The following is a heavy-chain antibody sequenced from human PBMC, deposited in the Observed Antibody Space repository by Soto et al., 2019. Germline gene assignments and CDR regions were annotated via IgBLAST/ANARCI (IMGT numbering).Heavy chain of an antibody. CDR3: ARDQAIFGRPDDAFDI. J-gene: IGHJ3*02. CDR1: GFTVSSNY. D-gene: IGHD3-3*01. CDR2: IYSGGST. Sequence: PGGSLRLSCAASGFTVSSNYMSWVHQAPGKGLEWVSVIYSGGSTYYADSVKGRFTISRDNSKNTLYLQMNSLRAEDTAVYYCARDQAIFGRPDDAFDIWGQGTMVTVSS. V-gene: IGHV3-66*01.